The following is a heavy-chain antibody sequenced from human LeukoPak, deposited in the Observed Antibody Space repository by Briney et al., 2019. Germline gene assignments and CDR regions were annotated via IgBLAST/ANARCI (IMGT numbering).Heavy chain of an antibody. D-gene: IGHD2-2*01. J-gene: IGHJ5*02. CDR1: GFTFSNAW. Sequence: GGSLRLSCAGSGFTFSNAWMTWVRQAPGKGLEWVANIRPDGDDKYYVESVRGRFTISRDNAQNSLSLQMDSLRVEDSAVYHCGRWGITAALDRWGQGTLVSVSS. CDR2: IRPDGDDK. CDR3: GRWGITAALDR. V-gene: IGHV3-7*01.